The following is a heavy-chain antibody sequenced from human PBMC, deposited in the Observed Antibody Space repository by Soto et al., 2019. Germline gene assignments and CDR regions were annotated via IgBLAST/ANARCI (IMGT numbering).Heavy chain of an antibody. CDR1: GYSFTSYW. CDR3: ASSLTYCSSTSCLGNWFDP. Sequence: GESLKISCKGSGYSFTSYWISWVRQMPGKGLEWMGRIDPSDSYTNYSPSFQGHVTISADKSISTAYLQWSSLKASDTAMYYCASSLTYCSSTSCLGNWFDPWGQGTPVTVSS. D-gene: IGHD2-2*01. J-gene: IGHJ5*02. V-gene: IGHV5-10-1*01. CDR2: IDPSDSYT.